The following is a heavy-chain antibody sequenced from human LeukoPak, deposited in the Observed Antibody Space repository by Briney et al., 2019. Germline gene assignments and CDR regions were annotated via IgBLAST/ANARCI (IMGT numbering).Heavy chain of an antibody. V-gene: IGHV4-4*07. CDR2: IYASGNT. CDR1: GGSISSYY. J-gene: IGHJ4*02. Sequence: SETLSLTCTVSGGSISSYYWSWVRQPAGKGLEWIGRIYASGNTNYNPSLKGRVTMTVDTSKNQFSLNLSSVTAADTAVYYCARGTRQSSNHYFDYWGQGTLVTVSS. D-gene: IGHD4-11*01. CDR3: ARGTRQSSNHYFDY.